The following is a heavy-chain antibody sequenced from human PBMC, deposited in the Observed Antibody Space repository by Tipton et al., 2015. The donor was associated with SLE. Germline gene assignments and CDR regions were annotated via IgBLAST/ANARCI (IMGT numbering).Heavy chain of an antibody. CDR1: GGSFGGYY. CDR3: TRGHGARYYFDF. J-gene: IGHJ4*02. CDR2: IYVSGST. V-gene: IGHV4-4*07. D-gene: IGHD4/OR15-4a*01. Sequence: LRLSCSIYGGSFGGYYWSWIRQPAGKGLEWIGRIYVSGSTNYNPSLKSRVTISVDTSKNQFSLKLTSVTAADTAVYYCTRGHGARYYFDFWGQGTLVTVSS.